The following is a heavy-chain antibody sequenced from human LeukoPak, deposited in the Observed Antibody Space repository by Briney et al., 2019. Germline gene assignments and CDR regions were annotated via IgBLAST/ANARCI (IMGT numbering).Heavy chain of an antibody. V-gene: IGHV3-33*01. Sequence: QAGGSLRLSCAASGFSFSGYGMHWVRQAPGKGLEWVAVIWYDGSNKYYADSVKGRFTISRDNSKNTLYLQMNSLRAEDTAVYYCARGDFWSVYYTQPFDYWGQGTLVTVSS. J-gene: IGHJ4*02. D-gene: IGHD3-3*01. CDR2: IWYDGSNK. CDR1: GFSFSGYG. CDR3: ARGDFWSVYYTQPFDY.